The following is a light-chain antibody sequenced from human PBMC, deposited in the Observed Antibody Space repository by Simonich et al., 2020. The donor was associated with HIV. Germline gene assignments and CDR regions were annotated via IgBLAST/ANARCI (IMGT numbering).Light chain of an antibody. V-gene: IGKV3-15*01. CDR2: GAS. CDR3: QQYNNWPPLT. CDR1: QSVSRN. J-gene: IGKJ4*01. Sequence: EIVMTQSPATLSVSPGERATLSCRASQSVSRNLAWYKQKPGQAPRLLIYGASPRATGIPARFSGSGSGTEFTLTISSLQSEDFAVYYCQQYNNWPPLTFGGGTKVEIK.